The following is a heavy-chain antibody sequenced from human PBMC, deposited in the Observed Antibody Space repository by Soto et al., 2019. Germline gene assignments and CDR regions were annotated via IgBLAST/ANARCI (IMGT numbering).Heavy chain of an antibody. J-gene: IGHJ4*02. CDR3: ARAAREALAGPGDFGY. D-gene: IGHD6-19*01. V-gene: IGHV1-46*01. Sequence: GASVKVSCEASRYTFTNYFMHWVRQAHGQGLEWMGVINPSGGSTSYARKFQGRVTMTRDTSTSTVYMAVSSLRSEDTAVYYCARAAREALAGPGDFGYWGQGTLVTVSS. CDR1: RYTFTNYF. CDR2: INPSGGST.